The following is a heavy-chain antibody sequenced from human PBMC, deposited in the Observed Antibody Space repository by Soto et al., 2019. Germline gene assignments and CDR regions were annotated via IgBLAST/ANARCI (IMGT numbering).Heavy chain of an antibody. J-gene: IGHJ6*03. CDR1: GGSIRGHY. V-gene: IGHV4-59*08. CDR3: ARGPYYDLIWNYYYMDV. Sequence: QVQLQESGPGLVKPSETLSLSCSVSGGSIRGHYWSWVRQTPGKGLEWIGYMYYSGSTNYNPSLKSRVTISVDTSKNPFFLRLTSVTAADPAVYYCARGPYYDLIWNYYYMDVWGKGTTVTVSS. CDR2: MYYSGST. D-gene: IGHD3-16*01.